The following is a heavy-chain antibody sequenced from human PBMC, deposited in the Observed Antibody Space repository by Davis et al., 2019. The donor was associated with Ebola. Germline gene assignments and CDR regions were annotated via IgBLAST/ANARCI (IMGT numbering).Heavy chain of an antibody. D-gene: IGHD6-13*01. Sequence: ASVKVSCKASGYTFTSYYMHWVRQAPGQGLEWMGIINPSGGSTSYAQKFQGRVTMTRDTSTSTVYMELSSLRSEDTAVYYCARDPEYSSSWLMGFDYWGQGTLVTVSS. CDR3: ARDPEYSSSWLMGFDY. CDR1: GYTFTSYY. V-gene: IGHV1-46*01. J-gene: IGHJ4*02. CDR2: INPSGGST.